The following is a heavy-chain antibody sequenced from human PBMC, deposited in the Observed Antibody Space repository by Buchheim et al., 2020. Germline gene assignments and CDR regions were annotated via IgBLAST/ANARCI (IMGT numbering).Heavy chain of an antibody. V-gene: IGHV3-48*02. CDR1: GFSFSDYS. J-gene: IGHJ6*02. CDR2: IGKTSVTM. D-gene: IGHD4-17*01. CDR3: ARAVLAGGESGHGMDV. Sequence: EVQLVESGGGLLQPGGFQRLTCVASGFSFSDYSMNWVRQAPGKGLEWVAYIGKTSVTMYYAESVKGRFTISRDNAENSVYLEMNDLRDEDTALYYCARAVLAGGESGHGMDVWGQGTT.